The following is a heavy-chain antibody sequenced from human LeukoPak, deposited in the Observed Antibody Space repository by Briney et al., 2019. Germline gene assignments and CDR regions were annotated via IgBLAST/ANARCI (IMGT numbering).Heavy chain of an antibody. V-gene: IGHV4-4*07. CDR3: ARDSSDSSGYPTFFDL. J-gene: IGHJ2*01. CDR2: IYTSGST. CDR1: GGSISSYY. D-gene: IGHD3-22*01. Sequence: SETLSLTCTVSGGSISSYYWSWIRQPAGKGLEWIGRIYTSGSTNYNPSLKSRVTMSVDTSKNQFSLKLSSVTAADTAVYYCARDSSDSSGYPTFFDLWGRGTLVTVSS.